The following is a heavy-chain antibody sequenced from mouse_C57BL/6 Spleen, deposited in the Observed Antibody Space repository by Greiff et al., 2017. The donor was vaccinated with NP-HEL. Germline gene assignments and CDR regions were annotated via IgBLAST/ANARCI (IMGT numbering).Heavy chain of an antibody. V-gene: IGHV1-62-2*01. J-gene: IGHJ4*01. D-gene: IGHD1-1*01. CDR1: GYTFTEYT. CDR2: FYPGSGSI. CDR3: ARHEEDYGSRNYYAMDY. Sequence: VQLVESGAELVKPGASVKLSCKASGYTFTEYTIHWVKQRSGQGLEWIGWFYPGSGSIKYNEKFKDKATLTADKSSSTVYMELSRLTSEDSAVYFCARHEEDYGSRNYYAMDYWGQGTSVTVSS.